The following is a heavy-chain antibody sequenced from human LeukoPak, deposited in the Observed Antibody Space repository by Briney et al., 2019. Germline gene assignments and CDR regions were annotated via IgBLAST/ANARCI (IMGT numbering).Heavy chain of an antibody. CDR1: GYSFPNYW. J-gene: IGHJ6*03. CDR3: ARTRYYGSSYNYMDV. Sequence: GEFLLISGKGSGYSFPNYWIGWVRQMPGKGLEWMGIIYPGDSDTRYSPSFRGQVTISADTSISTAYLQWSSLKAADTAMYYCARTRYYGSSYNYMDVWDRATTVTVSS. V-gene: IGHV5-51*01. D-gene: IGHD3-10*01. CDR2: IYPGDSDT.